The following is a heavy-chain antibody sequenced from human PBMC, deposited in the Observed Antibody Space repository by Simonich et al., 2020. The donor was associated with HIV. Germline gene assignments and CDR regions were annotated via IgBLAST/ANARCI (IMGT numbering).Heavy chain of an antibody. CDR1: GGSISSSSYY. CDR3: ARREDEAIGGYFDY. CDR2: IYYSVRT. J-gene: IGHJ4*02. Sequence: QLQLQESGPGLVKPSETLSLTCTVSGGSISSSSYYWGWIRQPPGKGLEWIGSIYYSVRTYYNPSLKSRVTISVDTSKNQFALKLSSVTAADTAVYYCARREDEAIGGYFDYWGQGTLVTVSS. V-gene: IGHV4-39*01.